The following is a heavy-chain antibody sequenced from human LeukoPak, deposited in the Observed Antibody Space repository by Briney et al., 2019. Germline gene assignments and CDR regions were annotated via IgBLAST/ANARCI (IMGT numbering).Heavy chain of an antibody. D-gene: IGHD2-2*01. CDR1: GFTFSIYS. J-gene: IGHJ6*03. V-gene: IGHV3-23*01. CDR3: AKEGKRDIVVVDYMDV. Sequence: GGSLRLSCAASGFTFSIYSMSWVRQFPGKGLEWVSSISGSGGSTYYADSAKGRFTISRDNSKNTLYLQMISLRAEDTAVYYCAKEGKRDIVVVDYMDVWGKGTTVTVSS. CDR2: ISGSGGST.